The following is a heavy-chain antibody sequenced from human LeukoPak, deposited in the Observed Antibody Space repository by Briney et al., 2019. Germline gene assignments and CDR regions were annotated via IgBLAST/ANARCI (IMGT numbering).Heavy chain of an antibody. J-gene: IGHJ4*02. Sequence: GGSLRLSCAASGFTFSSYWMSWVRQAPGKGLEWVAVIWYDGSNKYYADSVKGRFTISRDNSKNTLYLQMNSLRAEDTAVYYCARDHRDCNDYWGQGTLVTVSS. CDR1: GFTFSSYW. CDR2: IWYDGSNK. D-gene: IGHD2-21*02. V-gene: IGHV3-33*08. CDR3: ARDHRDCNDY.